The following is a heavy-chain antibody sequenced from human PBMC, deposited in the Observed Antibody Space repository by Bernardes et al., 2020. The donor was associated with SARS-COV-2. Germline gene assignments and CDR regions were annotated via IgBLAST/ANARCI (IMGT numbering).Heavy chain of an antibody. V-gene: IGHV1-24*01. J-gene: IGHJ5*02. CDR1: GYTLTALS. CDR3: ATAPPRGPTNWFDP. Sequence: ASVKVSCKVSGYTLTALSMHWVRQAPGKGLEWMGGFDPEDGETIYAQKFQGRVTMTEDTSTDTAYMELSSLRSEDTAVYYCATAPPRGPTNWFDPWGQGTLVTVSS. CDR2: FDPEDGET.